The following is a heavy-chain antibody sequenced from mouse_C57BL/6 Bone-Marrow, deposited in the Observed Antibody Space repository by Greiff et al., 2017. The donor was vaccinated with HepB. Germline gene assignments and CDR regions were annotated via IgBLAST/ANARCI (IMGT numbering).Heavy chain of an antibody. CDR2: IYPRSGNT. J-gene: IGHJ1*03. Sequence: QVQLQQSGAELARPGASVKLSCKASGYTFTSYGISWVKQRTGQGLEWIGEIYPRSGNTYYNEKFKGKATLTADKSSSTAYMELRSLTSEDSAVYFWARLRYYGSSYWYFDVWAQGPRSPSPQ. CDR1: GYTFTSYG. V-gene: IGHV1-81*01. CDR3: ARLRYYGSSYWYFDV. D-gene: IGHD1-1*01.